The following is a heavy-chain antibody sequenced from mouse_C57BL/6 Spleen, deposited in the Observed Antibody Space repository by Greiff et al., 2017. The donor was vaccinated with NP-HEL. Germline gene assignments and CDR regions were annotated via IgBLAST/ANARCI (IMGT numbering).Heavy chain of an antibody. V-gene: IGHV5-17*01. Sequence: EVQRVESGGGLVKPGGSLKLSCAASGFTFSDYGMHWVRQAPEKGLEWVAYISSGSSTIYYADTVKGRFTISRDNAKNTLFLQMTSLRSEDTAMYYCAREDYYGTLAYWGQGTLVTVSA. CDR1: GFTFSDYG. D-gene: IGHD1-1*01. CDR2: ISSGSSTI. J-gene: IGHJ3*01. CDR3: AREDYYGTLAY.